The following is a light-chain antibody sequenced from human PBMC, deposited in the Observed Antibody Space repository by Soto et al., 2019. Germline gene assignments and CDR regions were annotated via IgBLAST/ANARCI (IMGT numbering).Light chain of an antibody. V-gene: IGKV1D-12*01. Sequence: DIQMTQSPSSVSASVGDTVSITCRASQGVSSWLTWYQQKPGKAPRLLIYAAYTLQSGVPSRFRGSGSGTDFTLTISSLQTEDFATYYCQQAESFPLTFGGGTKVEI. CDR1: QGVSSW. CDR2: AAY. J-gene: IGKJ4*01. CDR3: QQAESFPLT.